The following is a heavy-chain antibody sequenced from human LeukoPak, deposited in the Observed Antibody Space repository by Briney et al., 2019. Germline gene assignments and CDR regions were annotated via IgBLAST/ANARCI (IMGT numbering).Heavy chain of an antibody. J-gene: IGHJ6*03. V-gene: IGHV4-34*01. Sequence: SETLSLTCAVYGGSFSGYYWSWIRQPPGKGLEWIGEIDHSGSTNYNPSLKGRVTISVDTSKNQFSLKLSSVTAADTAVYYCARGKKYSSGWYYPPLGSHYMDVWGKGTTVTVSS. D-gene: IGHD6-19*01. CDR2: IDHSGST. CDR3: ARGKKYSSGWYYPPLGSHYMDV. CDR1: GGSFSGYY.